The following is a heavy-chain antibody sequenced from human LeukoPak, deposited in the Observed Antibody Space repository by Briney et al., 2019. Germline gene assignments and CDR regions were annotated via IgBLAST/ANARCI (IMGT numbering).Heavy chain of an antibody. CDR2: IYPGDSDT. D-gene: IGHD4-23*01. CDR1: GYSFTSYW. V-gene: IGHV5-51*01. J-gene: IGHJ3*02. CDR3: ARTTTVEGDAFDI. Sequence: GESLKISCKGSGYSFTSYWIGWVRQMPGKGLEWMGIIYPGDSDTRYSPSLQGQVTISADKSISTAYLQWSSLKASDTAMYYCARTTTVEGDAFDIWGQGTMVTVSS.